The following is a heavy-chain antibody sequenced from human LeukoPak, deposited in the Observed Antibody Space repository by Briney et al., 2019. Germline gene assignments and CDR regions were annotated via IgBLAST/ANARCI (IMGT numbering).Heavy chain of an antibody. CDR3: AKNSGDYSYYYYSFMDV. Sequence: GGSLRLSCAASGFTFSSYWMNWVRQTPGKGLEWVTFIRYDGSNEYYADSVKGRFTISRDNSKSTLYLQMNSLRAEDTAVYYCAKNSGDYSYYYYSFMDVWGKGTTVTISS. CDR1: GFTFSSYW. V-gene: IGHV3-30*02. CDR2: IRYDGSNE. D-gene: IGHD4-17*01. J-gene: IGHJ6*03.